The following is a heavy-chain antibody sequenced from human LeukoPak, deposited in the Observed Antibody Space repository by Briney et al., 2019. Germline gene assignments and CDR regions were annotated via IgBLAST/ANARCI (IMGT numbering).Heavy chain of an antibody. V-gene: IGHV1-2*02. Sequence: ASVKVCCKASGYTFSGYYMHWVRRAPGQGFEWMGRIDSNSGGTNYAQNFQGRVTMTRDTSISTVYMELISLRSDDTAVYYCAREMNYDDYRTSDYWGQGTLVTVSS. CDR2: IDSNSGGT. CDR3: AREMNYDDYRTSDY. D-gene: IGHD4-17*01. CDR1: GYTFSGYY. J-gene: IGHJ4*02.